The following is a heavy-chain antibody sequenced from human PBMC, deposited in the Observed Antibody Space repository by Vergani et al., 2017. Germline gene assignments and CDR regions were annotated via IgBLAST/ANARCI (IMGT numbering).Heavy chain of an antibody. Sequence: EVQLLESGGGLVQPGGSLRLSCAASGFTFSSYAMSWVRQAPGKGLEWVSAISGRGGSTYYADSVKGRFTISRDNSKKTLYLQMNSLRAEDTAVYYCAKGEAIVVVPAALDYWGQGTLVTVSS. J-gene: IGHJ4*02. D-gene: IGHD2-2*01. CDR1: GFTFSSYA. CDR2: ISGRGGST. V-gene: IGHV3-23*01. CDR3: AKGEAIVVVPAALDY.